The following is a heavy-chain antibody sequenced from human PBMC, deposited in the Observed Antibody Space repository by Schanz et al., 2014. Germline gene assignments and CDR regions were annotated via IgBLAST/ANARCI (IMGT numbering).Heavy chain of an antibody. D-gene: IGHD6-19*01. J-gene: IGHJ4*02. V-gene: IGHV3-74*02. CDR1: GFTFSSHW. Sequence: DVQLLESGGGLVQPGGSLRLSCAASGFTFSSHWMHWVRQDPGKGLVWVARINSVGSNTDYADSVTGRFTISRDNAKSSLYLQMNSLRVEDTAVYYCAASSGWHPSTDYWGQGTLVTVSS. CDR3: AASSGWHPSTDY. CDR2: INSVGSNT.